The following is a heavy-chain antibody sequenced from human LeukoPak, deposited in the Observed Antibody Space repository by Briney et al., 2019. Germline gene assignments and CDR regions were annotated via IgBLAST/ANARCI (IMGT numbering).Heavy chain of an antibody. CDR2: INPNSGGT. Sequence: ASVKVSCKASGYTFTGYYMRWVRQAPGQGLEWMGWINPNSGGTYYAQKFQGRVTMTSDTSISTAYMELSRLRSDNTAVYYCARGLYGGTSATFDYWGQGALVTVSS. D-gene: IGHD4-23*01. CDR1: GYTFTGYY. CDR3: ARGLYGGTSATFDY. J-gene: IGHJ4*02. V-gene: IGHV1-2*02.